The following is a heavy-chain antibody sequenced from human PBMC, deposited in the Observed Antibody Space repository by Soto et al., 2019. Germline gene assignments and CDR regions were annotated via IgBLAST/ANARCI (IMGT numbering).Heavy chain of an antibody. CDR3: ARGHAGEAHGAYYMDV. J-gene: IGHJ6*03. CDR2: INHSGST. Sequence: SETLSLTCAVYGGSFSGYYRSWIRQPPGKGLEWIGEINHSGSTNYNPSLKSRVTISVDTSKNQFSLNLSSVTAADTGVYYCARGHAGEAHGAYYMDVWGKGTTVTVSS. CDR1: GGSFSGYY. V-gene: IGHV4-34*01. D-gene: IGHD4-17*01.